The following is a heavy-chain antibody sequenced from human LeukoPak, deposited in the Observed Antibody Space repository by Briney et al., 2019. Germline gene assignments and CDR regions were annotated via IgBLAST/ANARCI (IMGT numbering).Heavy chain of an antibody. D-gene: IGHD6-13*01. CDR1: GDTFSIYT. Sequence: SVKVSCKPSGDTFSIYTISWVRQAPGQGPEWMGRIIPILGIANYAQKFQGRVTITTDESTSTAYMELSSLRSEDTAVYYCAREIRYSSWDNWGQGTLVTVSS. J-gene: IGHJ4*02. CDR3: AREIRYSSWDN. CDR2: IIPILGIA. V-gene: IGHV1-69*16.